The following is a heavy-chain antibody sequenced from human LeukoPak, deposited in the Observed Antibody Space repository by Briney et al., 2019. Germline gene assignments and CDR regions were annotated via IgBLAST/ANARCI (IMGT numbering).Heavy chain of an antibody. J-gene: IGHJ6*02. V-gene: IGHV1-18*01. CDR1: GYTFTSYG. CDR2: ISAYNGNT. Sequence: ASVKVSCKASGYTFTSYGISWVRQAPGQGLEWMGWISAYNGNTNYAQKLQGRVTMTTDTSTSTAYMELRSLRSDDTAVYYCARYAEYYYDSSGYYYSYYYYGMDVWGQGTTVTVSS. D-gene: IGHD3-22*01. CDR3: ARYAEYYYDSSGYYYSYYYYGMDV.